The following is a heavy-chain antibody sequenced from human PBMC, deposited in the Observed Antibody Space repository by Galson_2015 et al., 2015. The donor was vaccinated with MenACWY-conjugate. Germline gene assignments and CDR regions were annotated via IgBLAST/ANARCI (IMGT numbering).Heavy chain of an antibody. CDR1: GFTFSRYW. CDR3: ATYCSSPSCYANVAY. D-gene: IGHD2-2*01. J-gene: IGHJ4*02. V-gene: IGHV3-74*01. CDR2: INSDGSAA. Sequence: SLKVSCAASGFTFSRYWMHWVRQSPGKGLVWVSRINSDGSAADYADSVKGRFTISRDNAKNTLYLQMNSLRAEDTAVYYCATYCSSPSCYANVAYWGQGTLVTVSS.